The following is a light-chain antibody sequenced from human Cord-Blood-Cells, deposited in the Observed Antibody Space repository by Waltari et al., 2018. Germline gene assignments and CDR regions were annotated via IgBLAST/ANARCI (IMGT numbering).Light chain of an antibody. CDR3: CSYAGSYTYV. V-gene: IGLV2-11*01. CDR1: SSDVGGYNY. J-gene: IGLJ1*01. CDR2: DVS. Sequence: QSALTQPRSVSGSPGQSVTISCTGTSSDVGGYNYVSWYQQHPGKAPKLMIYDVSNRPSGVPDRFSGSKSGSAASRTISGRQAEDEADYYCCSYAGSYTYVFGTGTKVTVL.